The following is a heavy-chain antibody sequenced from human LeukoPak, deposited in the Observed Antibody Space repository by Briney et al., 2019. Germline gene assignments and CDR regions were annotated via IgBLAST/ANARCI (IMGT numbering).Heavy chain of an antibody. CDR1: GGSVSSGSSF. D-gene: IGHD3-22*01. J-gene: IGHJ4*02. Sequence: SETLSLTCTVSGGSVSSGSSFWSWIRQPPGKGLEWIGYIYHSGNTNYNPSLKSRVTISVDTSKSQLSLKLNSVTAADTAVYYCARDRNYYDSSGYYFANWGKEPLVTVPS. V-gene: IGHV4-61*01. CDR3: ARDRNYYDSSGYYFAN. CDR2: IYHSGNT.